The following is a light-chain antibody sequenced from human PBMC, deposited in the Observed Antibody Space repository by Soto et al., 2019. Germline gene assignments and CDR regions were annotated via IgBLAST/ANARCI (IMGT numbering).Light chain of an antibody. CDR3: QQRSNWRGT. CDR2: DAS. V-gene: IGKV3-11*01. CDR1: QSINKY. J-gene: IGKJ4*01. Sequence: EIVLTQSPATLSFSPGERATLSCRASQSINKYLAWYQQKPGQAPRLLIYDASNRATGIPARFSGSGSGTDFTLPITSLEPEDFAVYYCQQRSNWRGTFGGGTKVEI.